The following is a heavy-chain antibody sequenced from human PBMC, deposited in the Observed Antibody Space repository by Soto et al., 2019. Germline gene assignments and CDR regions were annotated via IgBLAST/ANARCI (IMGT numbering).Heavy chain of an antibody. CDR2: IYHSGST. Sequence: SESLSLNCAVSGGSMCSGGYSWSWIRQPPGKGLEWIGYIYHSGSTYYNPSLKRRVTISVDRSKNQFSLKLSSVTAADTAVYYCAAGGGLPRYYWAQGPLVTVSA. CDR1: GGSMCSGGYS. D-gene: IGHD1-26*01. CDR3: AAGGGLPRYY. J-gene: IGHJ4*02. V-gene: IGHV4-30-2*01.